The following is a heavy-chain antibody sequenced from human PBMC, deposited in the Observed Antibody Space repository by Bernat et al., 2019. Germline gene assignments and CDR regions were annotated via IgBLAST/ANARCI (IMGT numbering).Heavy chain of an antibody. V-gene: IGHV3-53*04. D-gene: IGHD6-6*01. CDR3: AKASGISSRPYLDY. CDR1: GFTVIDNY. CDR2: FYSGDTT. Sequence: EVQLVESGGGWVQPGGSLRLSCAASGFTVIDNYMGWVRQAPRKGLEWVSVFYSGDTTYYADSVKGRFTISRDKSKNTLYLQMNSLRADDTAVYYCAKASGISSRPYLDYWGQGTLVTVSS. J-gene: IGHJ4*02.